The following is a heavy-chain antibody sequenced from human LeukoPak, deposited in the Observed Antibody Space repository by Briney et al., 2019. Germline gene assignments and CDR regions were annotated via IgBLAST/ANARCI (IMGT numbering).Heavy chain of an antibody. D-gene: IGHD2-2*01. Sequence: ASVKVSCKASGYTFTSYTMHWVRQAPGQWLEWMGWINAGNGNTKYSQKFQGRVTITRDTSASTAYMELSSLRSEDTAVYYCARGGGYQLLMYVGDYWGQGTLVTVSS. V-gene: IGHV1-3*01. CDR1: GYTFTSYT. CDR2: INAGNGNT. J-gene: IGHJ4*02. CDR3: ARGGGYQLLMYVGDY.